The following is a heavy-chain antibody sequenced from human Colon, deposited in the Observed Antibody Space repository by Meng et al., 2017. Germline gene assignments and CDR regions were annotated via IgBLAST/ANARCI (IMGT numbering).Heavy chain of an antibody. CDR1: GLSIGTTGDY. V-gene: IGHV4-31*03. Sequence: QVRRQESGPGLVNPSQTLSLTCNVSGLSIGTTGDYWTWIRQRPGKGLEWIGKIFYTGSAHYNPSLKTRAAMSVDRSKNQFSLKLNSVTAADTAVYYCARADCTAGICYQFDNWGQGTLVTVSS. CDR3: ARADCTAGICYQFDN. J-gene: IGHJ4*02. D-gene: IGHD2-8*02. CDR2: IFYTGSA.